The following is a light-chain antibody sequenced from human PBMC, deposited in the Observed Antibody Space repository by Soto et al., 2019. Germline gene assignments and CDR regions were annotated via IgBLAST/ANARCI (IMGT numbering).Light chain of an antibody. CDR1: HAINNW. J-gene: IGKJ1*01. CDR2: DAS. CDR3: QQYHGFW. Sequence: DIQLTQSPSSLSASVGDRVTITCRASHAINNWLAWYQQKPGRAPRLLIYDASSLESEVPSRFSGSGSGTEFSLTISDLQPEDFATYHCQQYHGFWFGQGTKVDIK. V-gene: IGKV1-5*01.